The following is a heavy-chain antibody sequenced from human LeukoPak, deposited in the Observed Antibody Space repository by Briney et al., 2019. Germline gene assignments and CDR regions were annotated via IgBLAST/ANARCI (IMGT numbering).Heavy chain of an antibody. CDR3: ARAGYYYDSSGYYYMDV. CDR1: GGSISSYY. Sequence: SETLSLTCTVSGGSISSYYWSWIRQPAGKGLEWIGRIYTSGSTNYNPSLKSRVTMSVDTSKNQFSLKLSSVTAADTAVYYCARAGYYYDSSGYYYMDVWGKGTTVTISS. V-gene: IGHV4-4*07. D-gene: IGHD3-22*01. J-gene: IGHJ6*03. CDR2: IYTSGST.